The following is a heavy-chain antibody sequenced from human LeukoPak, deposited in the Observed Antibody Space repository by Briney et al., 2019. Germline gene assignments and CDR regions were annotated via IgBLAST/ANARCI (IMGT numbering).Heavy chain of an antibody. CDR2: IYYSGTT. CDR3: AREDPQTTVPEGMDV. Sequence: DTTFGTCTDSVGSVRSFDRGGRRKFKEKGLEWIGYIYYSGTTNYNPSLESRVTISVDTSKNQFSLQLRSVTAADTAVYYCAREDPQTTVPEGMDVWGQGTTVTVSS. D-gene: IGHD4-17*01. J-gene: IGHJ6*02. CDR1: VGSVRSFD. V-gene: IGHV4-59*02.